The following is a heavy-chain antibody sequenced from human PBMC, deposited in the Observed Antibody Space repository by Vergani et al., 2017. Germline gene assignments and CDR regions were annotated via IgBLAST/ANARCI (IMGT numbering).Heavy chain of an antibody. Sequence: EVQLVQSGAEVKKPGVSLKISCQGSGYTFTNYWIGWVRQMPGKGLEWMGVIYPGYSNTRYSPSFQGQVTISADKSINTAYLQWSSLEASDTAMYYCARHPYTPLCTAIDCPRWFDPWGQGTLVTVSS. CDR3: ARHPYTPLCTAIDCPRWFDP. D-gene: IGHD2-21*02. CDR1: GYTFTNYW. J-gene: IGHJ5*02. V-gene: IGHV5-51*01. CDR2: IYPGYSNT.